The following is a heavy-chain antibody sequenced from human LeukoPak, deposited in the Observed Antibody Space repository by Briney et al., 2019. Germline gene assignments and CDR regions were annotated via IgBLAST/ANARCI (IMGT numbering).Heavy chain of an antibody. CDR1: GFTFSSYG. D-gene: IGHD6-13*01. CDR2: ISYDGSNK. CDR3: AKDLGIAAAGTPYYDY. Sequence: GGSLILSCAASGFTFSSYGMHWVRQAPGKGLEWVVVISYDGSNKYYADSVKGRFTISRDNSKNTLYLQMNSLRAEDTAVYYCAKDLGIAAAGTPYYDYWGQGTLVTVSS. V-gene: IGHV3-30*18. J-gene: IGHJ4*02.